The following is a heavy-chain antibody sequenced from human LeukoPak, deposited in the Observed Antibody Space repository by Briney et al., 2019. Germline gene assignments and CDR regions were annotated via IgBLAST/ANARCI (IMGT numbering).Heavy chain of an antibody. Sequence: GRSLRLSCAASGFTFSSFGMHWVRQAPGKGLEWVAVISYDGSSKYYADSVKGRFTISRDNSKNTLYLQMNSLRAEDTAVYYCASPAVYSSSWYYFDYWGQGTLATVSS. J-gene: IGHJ4*02. CDR1: GFTFSSFG. CDR3: ASPAVYSSSWYYFDY. CDR2: ISYDGSSK. V-gene: IGHV3-30*03. D-gene: IGHD6-13*01.